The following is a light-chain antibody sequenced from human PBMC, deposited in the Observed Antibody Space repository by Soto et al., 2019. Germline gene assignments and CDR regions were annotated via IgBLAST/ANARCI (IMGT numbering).Light chain of an antibody. CDR1: SSNIGAGYD. Sequence: QAVVTQPPSVSGAPGQRVTISCTGSSSNIGAGYDVHWYQQLPGTAPKLLIYGNSNRPSGVPDRFSGSKSGTSASLDITGLQAEDEAYYYCQSYDSSLSVSVFGGGTKLTVL. CDR2: GNS. V-gene: IGLV1-40*01. J-gene: IGLJ2*01. CDR3: QSYDSSLSVSV.